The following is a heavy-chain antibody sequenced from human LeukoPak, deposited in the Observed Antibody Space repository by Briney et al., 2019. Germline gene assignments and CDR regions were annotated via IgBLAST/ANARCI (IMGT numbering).Heavy chain of an antibody. Sequence: GGSLRLSCAASKFTLSNYGMHWVRQTPGKGPEWVANMWAVKWSDGNDKFYADSVKGRFTVSRDDSSNTLYLQMNSLRAEDTAIYYCARARDACIHGLEYWGQGTLVTVSS. D-gene: IGHD5-24*01. V-gene: IGHV3-33*01. CDR1: KFTLSNYG. CDR3: ARARDACIHGLEY. CDR2: KWSDGNDK. J-gene: IGHJ4*02.